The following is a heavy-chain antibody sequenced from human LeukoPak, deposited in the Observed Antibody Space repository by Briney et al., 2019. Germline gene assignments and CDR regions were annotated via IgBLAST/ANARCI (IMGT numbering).Heavy chain of an antibody. V-gene: IGHV1-69*01. CDR1: GGTFSSYA. J-gene: IGHJ4*02. CDR2: IIPIFGTA. Sequence: SVKVSCKASGGTFSSYAISWVRQAPGQGLEWMGGIIPIFGTANYAQKFQGRVTITADESTSTAYMELSSLRSEDTAVYYCARFGLGVSGYDFSGYWGQGTLVTVSS. CDR3: ARFGLGVSGYDFSGY. D-gene: IGHD5-12*01.